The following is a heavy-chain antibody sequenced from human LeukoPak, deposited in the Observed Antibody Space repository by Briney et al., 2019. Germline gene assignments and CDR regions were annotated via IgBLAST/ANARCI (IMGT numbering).Heavy chain of an antibody. CDR2: IIPILGIA. CDR3: ARLNIIVETAMDYFDY. J-gene: IGHJ4*02. V-gene: IGHV1-69*04. D-gene: IGHD5-18*01. Sequence: ASVKLSCKASAGTFSSYAISWVRQAPGQGLEWMGRIIPILGIANYAQKFQGRVTITADKSTSTAYMELSSLRSEDTAVYYCARLNIIVETAMDYFDYWGQGTLVTVSS. CDR1: AGTFSSYA.